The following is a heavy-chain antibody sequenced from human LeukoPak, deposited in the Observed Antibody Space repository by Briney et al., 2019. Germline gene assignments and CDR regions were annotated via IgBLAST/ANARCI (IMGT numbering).Heavy chain of an antibody. CDR2: ISTSSSYI. CDR1: GFTFSDYF. D-gene: IGHD4-11*01. Sequence: GGSLRLSCAASGFTFSDYFMNWVRQAPGKGLEWVSSISTSSSYIHYADSVKGRFTISRDNAKKSLFLQMNSLRAEDTAVYYCARESQSASSWDSNFDYWGQGTFVTVSS. V-gene: IGHV3-21*01. J-gene: IGHJ4*02. CDR3: ARESQSASSWDSNFDY.